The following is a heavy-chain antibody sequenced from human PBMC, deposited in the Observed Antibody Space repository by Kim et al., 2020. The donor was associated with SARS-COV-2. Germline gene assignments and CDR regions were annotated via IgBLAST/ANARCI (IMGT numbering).Heavy chain of an antibody. D-gene: IGHD6-13*01. V-gene: IGHV4-39*01. CDR1: GGSISSSSYY. J-gene: IGHJ4*02. Sequence: SETLSLTCTVSGGSISSSSYYWGWIRQPPGKGLEWIGSIYYSGSTYYNPSLKSRVTMPVDTSKNQFSLKLRSVTATDTAVYYCARAGYSSSLGFDYWGQGTLVTVSS. CDR3: ARAGYSSSLGFDY. CDR2: IYYSGST.